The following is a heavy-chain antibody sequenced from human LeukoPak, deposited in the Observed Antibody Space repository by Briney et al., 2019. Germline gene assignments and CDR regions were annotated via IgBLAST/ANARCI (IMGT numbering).Heavy chain of an antibody. CDR2: IYYSGTT. Sequence: SETLSLTCTVSGGSISGYYWSWIRQPPGKGLEWIGYIYYSGTTIYNPSLKSRLTISLDTSKNQFSLNLSSVTAADTAVYYCARDGRGYNYGYGAFDIWGQGTMVTVSS. D-gene: IGHD5-18*01. CDR3: ARDGRGYNYGYGAFDI. J-gene: IGHJ3*02. CDR1: GGSISGYY. V-gene: IGHV4-59*12.